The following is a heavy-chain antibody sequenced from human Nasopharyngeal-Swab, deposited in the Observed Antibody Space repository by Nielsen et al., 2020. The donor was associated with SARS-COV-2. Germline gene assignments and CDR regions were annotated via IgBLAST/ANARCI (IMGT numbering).Heavy chain of an antibody. Sequence: ESLKISCTVSGGSISSYYWSWIRQPPGKGLEWIGYIFYSGSTYYNPSLKSRVTISVDTSKKQFSLKLSSVTAADTAVYYCARASEGYGDYDYWGQGTLVTVSS. V-gene: IGHV4-59*13. CDR3: ARASEGYGDYDY. CDR1: GGSISSYY. J-gene: IGHJ4*02. CDR2: IFYSGST. D-gene: IGHD4-17*01.